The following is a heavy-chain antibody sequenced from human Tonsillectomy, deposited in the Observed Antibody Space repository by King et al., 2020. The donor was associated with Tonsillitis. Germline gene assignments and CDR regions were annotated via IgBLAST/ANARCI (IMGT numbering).Heavy chain of an antibody. Sequence: QLVQSGGGLIQPGGSLRLSCSASGCTVRSNYMSWVRQAPGKGLEWVSVIYSGSGTTYANSVKGRFTISIDHAKNMVVLQMNSLRAEDTAVYYCARAPYSTSSFFFDLWGQGTLVTVSS. CDR2: IYSGSGT. CDR3: ARAPYSTSSFFFDL. D-gene: IGHD6-6*01. J-gene: IGHJ4*02. CDR1: GCTVRSNY. V-gene: IGHV3-53*01.